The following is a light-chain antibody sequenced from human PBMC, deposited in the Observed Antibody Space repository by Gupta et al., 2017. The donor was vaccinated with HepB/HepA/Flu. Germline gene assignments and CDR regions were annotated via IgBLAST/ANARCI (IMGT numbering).Light chain of an antibody. CDR2: KAS. Sequence: IQMPKPPSTCPGPEEDRVTITCRASQNISNWLAWYQQKPGKAPNLLIYKASTLQSGVPSRFSGGGSGTEFTLTISSLQPDDFATYYCQQYSFYSGETFGQGTKVEI. J-gene: IGKJ1*01. CDR1: QNISNW. V-gene: IGKV1-5*03. CDR3: QQYSFYSGET.